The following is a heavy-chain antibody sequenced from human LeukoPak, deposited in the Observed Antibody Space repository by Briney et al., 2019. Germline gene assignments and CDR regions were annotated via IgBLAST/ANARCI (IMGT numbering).Heavy chain of an antibody. Sequence: SETLSLTCTVSGYSISSGYYWGWIRQPPGKGLEWIGSIYHSGSTYYNPSLKSRVTISVDTSKNQFSLKLSSVTAADTAVYYCARDLSGRIGRTGGSFDYWGQGTLVTVSS. CDR2: IYHSGST. V-gene: IGHV4-38-2*02. CDR1: GYSISSGYY. D-gene: IGHD1-26*01. J-gene: IGHJ4*02. CDR3: ARDLSGRIGRTGGSFDY.